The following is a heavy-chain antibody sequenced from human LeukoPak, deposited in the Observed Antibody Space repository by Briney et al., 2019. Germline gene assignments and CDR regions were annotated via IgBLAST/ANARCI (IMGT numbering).Heavy chain of an antibody. V-gene: IGHV4-39*01. J-gene: IGHJ4*02. CDR1: GGSISSSSYY. CDR3: ARGLGATTALASDY. D-gene: IGHD1-26*01. Sequence: SETLSLTCTVSGGSISSSSYYWGWIRQPPGKGLEWIGSFYYSGSTYYNPSLKSRVTISVGTSKNQFSLKLTSVTAADTAVYYCARGLGATTALASDYWGQGTLVTVSS. CDR2: FYYSGST.